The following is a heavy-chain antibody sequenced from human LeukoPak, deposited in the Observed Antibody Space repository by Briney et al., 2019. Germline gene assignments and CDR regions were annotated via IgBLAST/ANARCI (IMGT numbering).Heavy chain of an antibody. CDR2: ISSSGSAI. D-gene: IGHD2-15*01. J-gene: IGHJ4*02. V-gene: IGHV3-48*01. CDR3: VRVKGSYFDY. CDR1: GFPLSSYS. Sequence: GGSLRLSCAASGFPLSSYSINWVCQAPGKGLEWVSYISSSGSAIYYVDSVKGRFTVSRDNAKNSLFLQMNSPRAEDTAVYYCVRVKGSYFDYWGKGALVTVSS.